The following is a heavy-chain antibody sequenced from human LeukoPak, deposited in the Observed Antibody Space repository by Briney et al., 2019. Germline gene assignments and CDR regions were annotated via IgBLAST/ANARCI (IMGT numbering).Heavy chain of an antibody. J-gene: IGHJ4*02. D-gene: IGHD3-16*02. CDR2: ISPYNGNT. CDR3: ARDQYDYVWGSYRPYFDY. Sequence: ASVKVSCKASGCTFTSYGISWVRQAPGQGLEWMGSISPYNGNTNYAERLQGRVIMTTDTSTRTAYMELRSLRSDDTAVFYCARDQYDYVWGSYRPYFDYWGQGTLVTVSS. CDR1: GCTFTSYG. V-gene: IGHV1-18*04.